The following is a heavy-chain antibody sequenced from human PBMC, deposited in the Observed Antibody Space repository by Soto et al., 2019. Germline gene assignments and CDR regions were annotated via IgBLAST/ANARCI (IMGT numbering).Heavy chain of an antibody. J-gene: IGHJ4*02. V-gene: IGHV4-31*03. CDR3: SRESVGRVGRYSSSRYGFDY. Sequence: SETLSLTCTVSGGSISSGGYYWSWIRQHPGKGLEWIGYIYYSGSTYYNPSLKSRVTISVDTSKNQFSLELSSVIAADTAVYYWSRESVGRVGRYSSSRYGFDYWDQGTLGAVSS. CDR1: GGSISSGGYY. CDR2: IYYSGST. D-gene: IGHD6-13*01.